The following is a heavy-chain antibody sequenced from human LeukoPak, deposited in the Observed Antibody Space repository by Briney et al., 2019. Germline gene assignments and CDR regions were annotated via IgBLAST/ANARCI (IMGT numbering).Heavy chain of an antibody. J-gene: IGHJ4*02. Sequence: PGGSLRLSCAASGFTFNTYPLHWVRQAPGGGLEWVAIISYDGSGPYYADSVRGRFTISRDNSKNMMYLQMNNLRTDDTAVFYCAKDAGLYGDFQYYFDLWGQGTLVSVSS. D-gene: IGHD4-17*01. CDR1: GFTFNTYP. CDR3: AKDAGLYGDFQYYFDL. CDR2: ISYDGSGP. V-gene: IGHV3-30*18.